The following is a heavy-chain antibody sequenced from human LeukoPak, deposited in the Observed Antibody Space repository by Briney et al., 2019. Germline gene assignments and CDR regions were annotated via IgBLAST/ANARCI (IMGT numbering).Heavy chain of an antibody. J-gene: IGHJ4*02. V-gene: IGHV3-23*01. D-gene: IGHD2-8*01. CDR3: ATRDKMVYAIRSFDY. CDR2: ISGSGGST. CDR1: GFTFSSYA. Sequence: GGSLSLFCAACGFTFSSYAMSWVRQAPGKGLELVSAISGSGGSTYYADSVKGRFTISRDNSKNTLYLQMNSLRAEDTAVYYCATRDKMVYAIRSFDYWGQGTLVTVSS.